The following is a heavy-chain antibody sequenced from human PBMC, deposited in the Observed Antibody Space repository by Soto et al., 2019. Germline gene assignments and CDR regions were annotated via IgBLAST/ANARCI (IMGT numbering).Heavy chain of an antibody. J-gene: IGHJ4*02. D-gene: IGHD3-22*01. CDR1: GYIFTNYW. CDR2: IDPSDSQT. Sequence: GESLKISCQGSGYIFTNYWITWVRQKPGKGLEWMGRIDPSDSQTYYSPSFRGHVTISVTKSITTVFLQWSSLRASDTAMYYCARQIYDSDTGPNFQYYFDSWGQGTPVTVS. V-gene: IGHV5-10-1*01. CDR3: ARQIYDSDTGPNFQYYFDS.